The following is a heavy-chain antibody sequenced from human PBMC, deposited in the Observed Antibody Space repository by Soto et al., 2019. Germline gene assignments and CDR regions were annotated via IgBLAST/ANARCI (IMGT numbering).Heavy chain of an antibody. J-gene: IGHJ1*01. Sequence: KPSETLSLTCTVSGGSMSRGGYYWSWIRQYPGKGLECIGYIYYSGSTNYNPSLRSRVAISLDTSKNQFSLKLTSVTAADTAVYYCATNGGYYDASGPKYFQYWGQGTVVTV. D-gene: IGHD3-22*01. CDR1: GGSMSRGGYY. CDR2: IYYSGST. CDR3: ATNGGYYDASGPKYFQY. V-gene: IGHV4-31*03.